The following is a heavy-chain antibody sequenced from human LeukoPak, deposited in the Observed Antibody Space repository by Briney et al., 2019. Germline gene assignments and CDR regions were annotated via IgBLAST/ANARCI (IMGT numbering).Heavy chain of an antibody. CDR2: ISGSGGST. V-gene: IGHV3-23*01. CDR3: ARAEYYGSGLDY. CDR1: GFTFSSYW. D-gene: IGHD3-10*01. J-gene: IGHJ4*02. Sequence: PGGSLRLSCVASGFTFSSYWMHWVRQDPRKGLVWVSAISGSGGSTYYADSVKGRFTISRDNSKNTLYLQMNSLRAEDTAVYYCARAEYYGSGLDYWGQGTLVTVSS.